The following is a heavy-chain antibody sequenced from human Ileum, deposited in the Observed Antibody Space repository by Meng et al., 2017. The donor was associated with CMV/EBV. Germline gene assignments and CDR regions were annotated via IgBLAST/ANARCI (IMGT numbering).Heavy chain of an antibody. CDR2: INHSGST. CDR1: GGSFSGYY. J-gene: IGHJ4*02. Sequence: GSLRLSCAVYGGSFSGYYWSWIRQPPGKGLEWIGEINHSGSTNYNPSLKSRVTISVDTSKNQFSLKLSSVTAADTAVYYCASTTMVRCAYCYFESWGQGTLVTVSS. V-gene: IGHV4-34*01. D-gene: IGHD3-10*01. CDR3: ASTTMVRCAYCYFES.